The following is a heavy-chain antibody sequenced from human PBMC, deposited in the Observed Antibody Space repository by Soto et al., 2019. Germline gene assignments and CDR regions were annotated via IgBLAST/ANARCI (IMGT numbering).Heavy chain of an antibody. D-gene: IGHD6-19*01. J-gene: IGHJ4*02. CDR1: GFIFDSDW. CDR3: ARVYGIPVAGTLDF. CDR2: INTDGSGT. Sequence: GGSLRLSCAASGFIFDSDWMHWVRQAPGQGLVWVSRINTDGSGTSYADSVKGRFTISRDNAKNIVYLQMNSLRVEDTDEYYSARVYGIPVAGTLDFWGQGSLVSVSS. V-gene: IGHV3-74*01.